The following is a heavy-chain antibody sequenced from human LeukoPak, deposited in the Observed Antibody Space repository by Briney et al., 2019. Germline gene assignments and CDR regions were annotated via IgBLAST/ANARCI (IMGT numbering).Heavy chain of an antibody. CDR2: ISFDGKNK. V-gene: IGHV3-30*04. D-gene: IGHD6-19*01. CDR3: GKDQNRSGWYGLVRY. CDR1: GFTFSTYA. Sequence: QPGRSLRLSCAASGFTFSTYAIPWVRQAPGKGLEWVTVISFDGKNKYYADSVKGRFTISRDNSKKTLYLQMNSLRAEDTAVYYCGKDQNRSGWYGLVRYWGQGTLVTVSS. J-gene: IGHJ4*02.